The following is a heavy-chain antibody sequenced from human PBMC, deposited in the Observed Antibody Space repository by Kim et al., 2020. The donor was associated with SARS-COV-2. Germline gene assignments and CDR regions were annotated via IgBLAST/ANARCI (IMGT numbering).Heavy chain of an antibody. V-gene: IGHV4-39*01. J-gene: IGHJ4*02. CDR1: GGSISSSSYY. CDR2: IYYSGST. Sequence: SETLSLTCTVSGGSISSSSYYWGWIRQPPGKGLEWIGSIYYSGSTYYNPSLKSRVTISVDTSKNQFSLKLSSVTAADTAVYYCARHAGGLSGYSSSWYLDYWGQGTLVTVSS. CDR3: ARHAGGLSGYSSSWYLDY. D-gene: IGHD6-13*01.